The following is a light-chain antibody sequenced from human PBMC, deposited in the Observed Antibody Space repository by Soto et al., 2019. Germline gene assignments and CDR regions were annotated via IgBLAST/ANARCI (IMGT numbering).Light chain of an antibody. V-gene: IGKV3-20*01. CDR3: QQYGSSRGT. Sequence: EIVLTQSPGTLSLSPGERATLSCRASQTVTSSYLAWYQQKPGQSPRLLIYGASTKATGIPDRFSGSGSGTDFTLTISRLELEDFALYYCQQYGSSRGTFGQGTKVEIK. CDR1: QTVTSSY. J-gene: IGKJ1*01. CDR2: GAS.